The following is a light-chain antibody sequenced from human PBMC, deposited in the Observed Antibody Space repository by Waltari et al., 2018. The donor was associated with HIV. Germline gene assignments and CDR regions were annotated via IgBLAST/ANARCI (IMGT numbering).Light chain of an antibody. V-gene: IGKV1-39*01. J-gene: IGKJ3*01. CDR2: SAS. Sequence: DIQVTQSPSSLSASVGDRVTVTCRTSESISRYINWYQFIPGQAPKLLIYSASTLRGGVPSRFSGRGSGTDYTLTINNLQPEDFAIYYCQQSRSPPYTFGPGTKVDLK. CDR1: ESISRY. CDR3: QQSRSPPYT.